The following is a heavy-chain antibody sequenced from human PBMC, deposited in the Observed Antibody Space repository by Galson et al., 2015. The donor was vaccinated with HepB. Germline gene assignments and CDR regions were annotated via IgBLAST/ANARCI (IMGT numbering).Heavy chain of an antibody. CDR2: IYSGGST. D-gene: IGHD3-10*01. V-gene: IGHV3-53*01. CDR1: GFTVSGNY. J-gene: IGHJ4*02. Sequence: SLRLSCAASGFTVSGNYMSWVRQAPGKGLEWVSVIYSGGSTYYADSVKGRFTISRDNSKNTLYLQMNSLRAEDTAVYYCARDSGYYGSGSPFDYWGQGTLVTVSS. CDR3: ARDSGYYGSGSPFDY.